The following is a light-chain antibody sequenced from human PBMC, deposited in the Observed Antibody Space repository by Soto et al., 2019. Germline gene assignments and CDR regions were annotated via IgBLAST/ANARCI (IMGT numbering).Light chain of an antibody. J-gene: IGKJ2*03. Sequence: DIVLTQSPATLSLSPGERATLSCRASQSVSSYLGWYQQKPGQAPRLLIYDASNRATGIPTRFSGSGSGTGFTLTSRSLEPEDFAVYYCQHRSSWPRSFGQGTKLEIK. CDR1: QSVSSY. V-gene: IGKV3-11*01. CDR3: QHRSSWPRS. CDR2: DAS.